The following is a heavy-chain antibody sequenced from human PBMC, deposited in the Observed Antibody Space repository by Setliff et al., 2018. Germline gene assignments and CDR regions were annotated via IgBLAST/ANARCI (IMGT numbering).Heavy chain of an antibody. CDR3: AKASVWVVDANCGSFDV. J-gene: IGHJ3*01. V-gene: IGHV1-69*05. Sequence: SVKVSCKASGGSFRNSGSGWVRQAPGQGLKWIGGIVPIYGPAKYAQKFQGRVEITTDESTNTAYMEMSSLTSDDTATYYCAKASVWVVDANCGSFDVWGQGTVVTVSS. D-gene: IGHD2-15*01. CDR1: GGSFRNSG. CDR2: IVPIYGPA.